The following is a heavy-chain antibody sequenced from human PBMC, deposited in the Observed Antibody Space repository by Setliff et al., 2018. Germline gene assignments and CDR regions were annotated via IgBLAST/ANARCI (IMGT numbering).Heavy chain of an antibody. J-gene: IGHJ3*01. D-gene: IGHD2-15*01. CDR2: IYWDGDE. CDR3: AYRRKMSARYDAFEV. Sequence: SGPTLVNPTQTPTLTCSFSGFSLSDFGVGVGWIRQPPGKAPEWLALIYWDGDEHYTPSLEKRLTITKDTSKNQLVLTVSNMDSMDTATYFCAYRRKMSARYDAFEVWGQGTLVTVSS. CDR1: GFSLSDFGVG. V-gene: IGHV2-5*02.